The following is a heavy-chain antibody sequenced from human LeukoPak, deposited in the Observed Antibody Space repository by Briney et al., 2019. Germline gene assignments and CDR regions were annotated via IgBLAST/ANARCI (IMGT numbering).Heavy chain of an antibody. D-gene: IGHD2-8*01. V-gene: IGHV3-48*04. J-gene: IGHJ3*02. CDR3: ARTRVAFDI. CDR2: ISWNSVSI. Sequence: PGGSLRLSCAASGFTFSSYAMSWVRQAPGKGLEWVSGISWNSVSIDYADSVKGRFTISRDNAKNSLYLQMNSLRAEDTAVYYCARTRVAFDIWGQGTMVTVSS. CDR1: GFTFSSYA.